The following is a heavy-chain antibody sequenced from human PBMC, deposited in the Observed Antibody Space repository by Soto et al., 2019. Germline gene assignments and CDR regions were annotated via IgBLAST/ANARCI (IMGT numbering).Heavy chain of an antibody. CDR2: ISSGSSYI. V-gene: IGHV3-21*01. CDR1: GFTFSSYS. Sequence: GVSLRLSCAASGFTFSSYSMNWVRQTPGKGLEWVSSISSGSSYIYYVDSVKGRFTISRDNAKNSLYLQMSSLRAEDTAAYYCARGGTYVINQPLDYWGQGTRVTVCS. CDR3: ARGGTYVINQPLDY. J-gene: IGHJ4*02. D-gene: IGHD2-2*01.